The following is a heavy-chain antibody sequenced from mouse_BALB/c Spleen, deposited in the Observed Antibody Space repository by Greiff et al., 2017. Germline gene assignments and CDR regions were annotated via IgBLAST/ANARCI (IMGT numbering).Heavy chain of an antibody. J-gene: IGHJ4*01. Sequence: QVQLQQSGAELARPGASVKMSCKASGYTFTSYTMHWVKQRPGQGLEWIGYINPSSGYTNYNQKFKDKAILTADKSSSTAYMQLSSLTSEDSAVYYCARFYYGNPTPGYAMDYWGQGTSVTVSS. V-gene: IGHV1-4*01. CDR3: ARFYYGNPTPGYAMDY. D-gene: IGHD2-1*01. CDR1: GYTFTSYT. CDR2: INPSSGYT.